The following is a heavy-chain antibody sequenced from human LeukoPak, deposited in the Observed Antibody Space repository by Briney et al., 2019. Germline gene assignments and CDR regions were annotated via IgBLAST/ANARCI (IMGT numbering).Heavy chain of an antibody. CDR2: ISGSGGST. V-gene: IGHV3-23*01. CDR1: GFTFSSYA. CDR3: AKQGSRGYSSGWYDY. Sequence: PGGSLRLSCAASGFTFSSYAMSWGRQAPGKGLEWVSAISGSGGSTYYADSVKGRFTISRDNSKNTLYLQMNSLRAEDTAVYYCAKQGSRGYSSGWYDYWGQGTLVTVSS. D-gene: IGHD6-19*01. J-gene: IGHJ4*02.